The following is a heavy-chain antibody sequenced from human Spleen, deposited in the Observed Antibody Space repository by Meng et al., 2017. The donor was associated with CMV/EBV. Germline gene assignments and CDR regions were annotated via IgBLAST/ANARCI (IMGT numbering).Heavy chain of an antibody. D-gene: IGHD5-18*01. CDR3: AKTLNGYGGEDS. V-gene: IGHV3-23*01. CDR2: ISDSGDSP. J-gene: IGHJ4*02. CDR1: GFTFNSYA. Sequence: GGSLRLSCTASGFTFNSYAITWVRQAPGKGLEWVSLISDSGDSPYYADSVKGRFIISRDNSKNMVYLQMKSLRADDTAIYYCAKTLNGYGGEDSWGQGTLVTVSS.